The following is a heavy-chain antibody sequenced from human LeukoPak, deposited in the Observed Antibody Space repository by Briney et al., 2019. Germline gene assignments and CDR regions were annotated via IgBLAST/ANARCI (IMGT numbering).Heavy chain of an antibody. CDR3: ARVARSYCSSTSCPTRSLDY. J-gene: IGHJ4*02. Sequence: SETLSLTCAVSGGSFSGYYWSWIRQPPGKGLEWIGEINHSGSTNYNPSLKSRVTISVDTSKNQFSLKLSSVTAADTAVYYCARVARSYCSSTSCPTRSLDYWGQGTLVTVSS. D-gene: IGHD2-2*01. CDR1: GGSFSGYY. CDR2: INHSGST. V-gene: IGHV4-34*01.